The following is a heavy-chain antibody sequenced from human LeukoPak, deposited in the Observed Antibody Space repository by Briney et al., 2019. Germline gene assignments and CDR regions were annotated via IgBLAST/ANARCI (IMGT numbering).Heavy chain of an antibody. D-gene: IGHD3-22*01. CDR2: KRETDGGTI. Sequence: PGGSLRLSCAASGFTLYNAWMSWVRQAPGKGLEWLGRKRETDGGTIDYAAPVKGRFTISRDDSRNTLYLQMDSLKIEDTAVYYCTTDRYYDNSELQFQHWGQGTLVTVSS. CDR3: TTDRYYDNSELQFQH. CDR1: GFTLYNAW. V-gene: IGHV3-15*01. J-gene: IGHJ1*01.